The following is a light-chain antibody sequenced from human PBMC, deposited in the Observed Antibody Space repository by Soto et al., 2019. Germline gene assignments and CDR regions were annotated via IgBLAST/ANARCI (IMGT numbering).Light chain of an antibody. J-gene: IGLJ7*01. CDR3: QVWDSSGDHLV. Sequence: SYELTQPPSVSVAPGKTARITCGGNNIGSKSVHWYQQKPGQAPVLVIYYDSDRPSGIPERFSGSNSGNTATLTISRVEAGDEADYYCQVWDSSGDHLVFGTGTQLTVL. V-gene: IGLV3-21*04. CDR2: YDS. CDR1: NIGSKS.